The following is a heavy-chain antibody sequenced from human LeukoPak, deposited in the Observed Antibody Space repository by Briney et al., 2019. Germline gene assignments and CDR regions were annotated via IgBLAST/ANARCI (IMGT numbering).Heavy chain of an antibody. D-gene: IGHD3-9*01. CDR2: ISGSGGST. CDR3: AKEGSYYDILTGYYSSGLDY. CDR1: GFTFSSYA. Sequence: RGSLRLSCAASGFTFSSYAMSWVRQAPGKGLEWVSAISGSGGSTYYADSVKGRFTISRDNSKNTLYLQMNSLRAEDTAVYYCAKEGSYYDILTGYYSSGLDYWGQGTLVTVSS. V-gene: IGHV3-23*01. J-gene: IGHJ4*02.